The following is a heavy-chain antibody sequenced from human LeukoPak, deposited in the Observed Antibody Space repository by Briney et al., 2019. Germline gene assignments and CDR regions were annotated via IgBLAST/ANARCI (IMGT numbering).Heavy chain of an antibody. CDR3: TRVWDDYGYYGERYFDL. D-gene: IGHD4-17*01. V-gene: IGHV3-49*03. Sequence: GGSLRLSCTASGFTFGDYAMSWFRQAPGKGLEWVGFIRSKAYGGTTEYAASVKGRFTISRDDSKSIAYLQMNSLKTEDTAVYYCTRVWDDYGYYGERYFDLLGRCNLVTVSS. CDR1: GFTFGDYA. J-gene: IGHJ2*01. CDR2: IRSKAYGGTT.